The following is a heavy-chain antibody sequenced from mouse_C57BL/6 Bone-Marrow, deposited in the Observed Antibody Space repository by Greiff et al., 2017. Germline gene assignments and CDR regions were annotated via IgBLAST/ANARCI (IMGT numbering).Heavy chain of an antibody. V-gene: IGHV1-69*01. J-gene: IGHJ3*01. Sequence: QVQLQQPGAELVMPGASVKLSCKASGHTFTSYWMHWVKQRPGQGLEWIGEIDPSDSYTNYNQKFKGKSTLTVDKSSSTAYMQLSSRTSEDSAVYYCARGGDYRAWFAYWGQGTLVTVSA. CDR1: GHTFTSYW. CDR2: IDPSDSYT. D-gene: IGHD2-4*01. CDR3: ARGGDYRAWFAY.